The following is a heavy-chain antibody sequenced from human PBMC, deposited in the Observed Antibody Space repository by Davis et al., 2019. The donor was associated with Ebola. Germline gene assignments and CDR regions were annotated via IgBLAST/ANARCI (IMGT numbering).Heavy chain of an antibody. CDR3: TADVIPAATRGVYYYYYYMDV. J-gene: IGHJ6*03. CDR1: GFTFSNAW. CDR2: IKGKTDGGTT. D-gene: IGHD2-2*01. V-gene: IGHV3-15*01. Sequence: GESLKISCAASGFTFSNAWMSWVRQAPGKGLEWVGRIKGKTDGGTTDYVAPVRGRFTISRDDSKNMLYLQMNSLKTEDTAIYYCTADVIPAATRGVYYYYYYMDVWGEGTTVAVSS.